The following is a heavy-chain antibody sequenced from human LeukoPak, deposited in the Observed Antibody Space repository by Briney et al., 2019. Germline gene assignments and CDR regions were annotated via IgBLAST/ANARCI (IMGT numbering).Heavy chain of an antibody. Sequence: GGSLRLSCAASGFTFSSYAMSWVRLAPGKGLEWVSGVSYSGGSTYYADSVKGRFTISRDNSKDTLYLQMKSLRAEDTAVYYCAKVRRTSCYSYGMDVCCQGTMVTVSS. CDR3: AKVRRTSCYSYGMDV. CDR2: VSYSGGST. J-gene: IGHJ6*02. CDR1: GFTFSSYA. D-gene: IGHD2-2*01. V-gene: IGHV3-23*01.